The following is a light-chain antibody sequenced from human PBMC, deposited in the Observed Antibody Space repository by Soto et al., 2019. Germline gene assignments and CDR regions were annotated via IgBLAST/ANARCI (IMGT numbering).Light chain of an antibody. CDR2: TAS. V-gene: IGKV1-39*01. Sequence: DIQMTQSPTSLSAPVGDSVTITCRASQNIKKFLNWYQQKPGTAPKLLIYTASSVQAGFPSRFSGSGSGTDFILTISNLQPEDVATYSCQQAFSAPLTFGGGNRVEI. J-gene: IGKJ4*01. CDR3: QQAFSAPLT. CDR1: QNIKKF.